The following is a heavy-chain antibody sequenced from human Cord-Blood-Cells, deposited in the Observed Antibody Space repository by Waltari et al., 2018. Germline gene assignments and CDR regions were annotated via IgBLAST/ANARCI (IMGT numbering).Heavy chain of an antibody. Sequence: QVQLVQSGAEVKKPGSSVKVPCKASGGTFSSYAISWVRQAPGQGLEWMGGIIPIFGTANYAQKFQGRVTITADESTSTAYMELSSLRSEDTAVYYCARDVTGYSSSWYWYFDLWGRGTLVTVSS. CDR1: GGTFSSYA. J-gene: IGHJ2*01. CDR2: IIPIFGTA. CDR3: ARDVTGYSSSWYWYFDL. V-gene: IGHV1-69*01. D-gene: IGHD6-13*01.